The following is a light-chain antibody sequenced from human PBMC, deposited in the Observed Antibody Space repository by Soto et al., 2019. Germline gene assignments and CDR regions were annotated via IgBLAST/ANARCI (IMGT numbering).Light chain of an antibody. J-gene: IGLJ3*02. CDR1: SSDVGGYNY. Sequence: QSALTQPASVSGSPGQSITISCTGTSSDVGGYNYVSWYQQHPGKAPKLMIYEVSNRPLGVSNRFSGSKSGNTASLTISGLQAEDEADYYCTSFVAGNNYWVFGGGTKLTVL. CDR3: TSFVAGNNYWV. V-gene: IGLV2-14*01. CDR2: EVS.